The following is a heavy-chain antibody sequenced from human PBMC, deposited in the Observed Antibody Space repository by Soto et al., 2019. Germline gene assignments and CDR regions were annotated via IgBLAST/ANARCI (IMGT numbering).Heavy chain of an antibody. CDR3: AREGGVINSALDY. CDR2: SYYSSTT. Sequence: QVQLQESGPGLVKPSETLSLSCTVSGGSISGYYWSWIRQPPGKGLEWIGYSYYSSTTNYNPSLKSRVTISVDTSKNQFSLKLSSVTAADTAVYYCAREGGVINSALDYWGQGTLVTVSS. J-gene: IGHJ4*02. D-gene: IGHD3-10*01. V-gene: IGHV4-59*01. CDR1: GGSISGYY.